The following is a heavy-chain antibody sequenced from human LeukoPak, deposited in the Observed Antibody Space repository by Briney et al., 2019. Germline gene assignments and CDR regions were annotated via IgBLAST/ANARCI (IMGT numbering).Heavy chain of an antibody. CDR3: AREYYYGSGSFPYYYYYYYMDV. D-gene: IGHD3-10*01. CDR2: ISAYNGNT. CDR1: GYTFTSYG. J-gene: IGHJ6*03. Sequence: ASVKVSCKASGYTFTSYGISWVRQAPGQGLEWMGWISAYNGNTNYAQKLQGRVTMTTDTSTGTAYMELRSLRSDDTAVYYCAREYYYGSGSFPYYYYYYYMDVWGKGTTVTVSS. V-gene: IGHV1-18*01.